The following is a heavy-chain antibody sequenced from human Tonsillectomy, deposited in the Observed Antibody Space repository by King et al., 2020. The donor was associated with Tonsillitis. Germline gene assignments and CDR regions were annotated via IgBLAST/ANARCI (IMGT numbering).Heavy chain of an antibody. D-gene: IGHD2-21*02. V-gene: IGHV1-69*01. Sequence: QLVQSGAEVKKPGSSVKVSCKASGGTFSSYAISWVRQAPGQGLEWMGGIIPIFGTANYAQKFQGRVTITADESTSTAYMELSRLRSEDTAVYYCAHPEVGVGDGLFDYWGQGTLVTVSS. CDR2: IIPIFGTA. CDR1: GGTFSSYA. J-gene: IGHJ4*02. CDR3: AHPEVGVGDGLFDY.